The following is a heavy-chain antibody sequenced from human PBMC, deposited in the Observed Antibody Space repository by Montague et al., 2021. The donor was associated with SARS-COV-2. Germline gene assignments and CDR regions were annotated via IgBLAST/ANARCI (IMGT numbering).Heavy chain of an antibody. V-gene: IGHV3-23*01. CDR2: ISGSGGST. CDR3: AKRYCSGGSCYSGFDP. Sequence: SLRLSCAASGFTFSSYAMSWVRQAPGKGLEWASAISGSGGSTYYADSVKGRFTISRDNSKNTLYLQMNSLRAEDTAVYYCAKRYCSGGSCYSGFDPWGQGTLVTVSS. D-gene: IGHD2-15*01. CDR1: GFTFSSYA. J-gene: IGHJ5*02.